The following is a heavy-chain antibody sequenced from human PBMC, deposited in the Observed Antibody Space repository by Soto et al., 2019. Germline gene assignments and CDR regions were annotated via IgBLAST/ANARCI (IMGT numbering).Heavy chain of an antibody. CDR3: ARDLDRWYFDY. D-gene: IGHD2-15*01. CDR2: IYYSGST. CDR1: GGSISSYY. V-gene: IGHV4-59*01. Sequence: SETLSLTCNVSGGSISSYYWSWIRQPPGKGLEWIGYIYYSGSTNYNPSLKSRVTISVDTSKNQFSLKLSSVTAADTAVYYCARDLDRWYFDYWGQGTLVTVSS. J-gene: IGHJ4*02.